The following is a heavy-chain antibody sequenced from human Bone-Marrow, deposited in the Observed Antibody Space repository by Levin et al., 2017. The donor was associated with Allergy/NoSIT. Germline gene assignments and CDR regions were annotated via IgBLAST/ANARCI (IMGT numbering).Heavy chain of an antibody. J-gene: IGHJ4*02. Sequence: LSLTCAASGFSLSSYSMNWVRQAPGKGLEWVSSISPSSSHIYYADSVKGRFTISRDNAKNSVYLQLNGLRTEDTAVYYCARDRGFGDYDFYYWGQGTLVTVSS. CDR2: ISPSSSHI. CDR1: GFSLSSYS. D-gene: IGHD4-17*01. V-gene: IGHV3-21*01. CDR3: ARDRGFGDYDFYY.